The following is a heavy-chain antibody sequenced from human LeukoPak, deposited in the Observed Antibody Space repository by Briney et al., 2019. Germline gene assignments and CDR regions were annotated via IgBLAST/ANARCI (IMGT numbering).Heavy chain of an antibody. CDR1: GFTFSTYE. V-gene: IGHV3-30*18. Sequence: GGSLRLSCAASGFTFSTYEMNWVRQAPGKGLEWVAFVSYDGSNKYYADSAQGRFTISRDNSKYTLSLQMNSLGADDPAVYYCAKSLNVVVEPSALGVWGQGTMVTVSS. CDR2: VSYDGSNK. CDR3: AKSLNVVVEPSALGV. J-gene: IGHJ3*01. D-gene: IGHD2-2*01.